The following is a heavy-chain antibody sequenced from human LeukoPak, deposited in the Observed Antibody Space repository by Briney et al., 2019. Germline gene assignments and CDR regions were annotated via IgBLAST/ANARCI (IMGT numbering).Heavy chain of an antibody. CDR2: MNPNSGNT. D-gene: IGHD1-26*01. V-gene: IGHV1-8*03. CDR3: ARVWGSGSYADAFDI. Sequence: GASVKVSCKASGYTFTSYDINWVRQATGQGLEWMGWMNPNSGNTGYAQKFQGRVTITRNASISTAYMELSSLRSEDTAVYYCARVWGSGSYADAFDIWGQGTMVTVSS. J-gene: IGHJ3*02. CDR1: GYTFTSYD.